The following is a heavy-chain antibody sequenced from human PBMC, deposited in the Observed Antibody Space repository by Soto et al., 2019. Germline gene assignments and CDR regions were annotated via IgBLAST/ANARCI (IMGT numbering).Heavy chain of an antibody. Sequence: QLQLQESGPGLVKPSETLSLTCTVSGGSISSSSYYWGWIRQPPGKGLEWIGSIYYSGSTYYNPSLKSRVTISVDTSKNQSSLKLSSVTAADTAVYYCARLRYFDWLFPTPHVDYWGQGTLVTVSS. CDR3: ARLRYFDWLFPTPHVDY. D-gene: IGHD3-9*01. CDR1: GGSISSSSYY. CDR2: IYYSGST. J-gene: IGHJ4*02. V-gene: IGHV4-39*01.